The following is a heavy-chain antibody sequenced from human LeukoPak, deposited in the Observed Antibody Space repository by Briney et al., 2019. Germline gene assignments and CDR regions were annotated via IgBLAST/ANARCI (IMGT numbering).Heavy chain of an antibody. CDR1: GGSISSGDYY. D-gene: IGHD3-10*01. V-gene: IGHV4-30-4*01. CDR3: ARVSWFGVNRDY. CDR2: IYYSGST. Sequence: PSETLSLTCTVSGGSISSGDYYWSWIRQPPGKGLEWIGYIYYSGSTYYNPSLKSRVTISVDTSKNQFSLKLSSVTAADTAVYYCARVSWFGVNRDYWGQGTLVTVSS. J-gene: IGHJ4*02.